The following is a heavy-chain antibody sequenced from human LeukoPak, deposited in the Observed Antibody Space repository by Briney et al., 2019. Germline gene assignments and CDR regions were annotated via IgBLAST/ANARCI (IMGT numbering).Heavy chain of an antibody. CDR2: IYYSGST. Sequence: SETLSLTCTVSGGSISSYYWSWIRQPPGKGLEWIGYIYYSGSTNYNPSLKSRVTISVDTSKNQFSLKLRSVTAADTAVYYCARGQTLVGALHFWGQGTLVTVSS. CDR3: ARGQTLVGALHF. CDR1: GGSISSYY. D-gene: IGHD1-26*01. V-gene: IGHV4-59*01. J-gene: IGHJ4*02.